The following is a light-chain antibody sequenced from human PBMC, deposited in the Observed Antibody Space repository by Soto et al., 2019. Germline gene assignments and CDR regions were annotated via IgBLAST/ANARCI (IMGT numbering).Light chain of an antibody. CDR2: IND. Sequence: QSVLTQPPSLSGTPGQRVTISCSGSSSNIAGNTVHWYQHLPGTAPKLLIYINDQRPSGVPGRFSASTSGTSASLAISGLQSDYEADYYCATWDDDLNAAVFGGGTQLTVL. J-gene: IGLJ7*01. CDR1: SSNIAGNT. V-gene: IGLV1-44*01. CDR3: ATWDDDLNAAV.